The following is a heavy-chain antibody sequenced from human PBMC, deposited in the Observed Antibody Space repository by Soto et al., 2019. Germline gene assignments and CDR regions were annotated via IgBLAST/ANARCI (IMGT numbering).Heavy chain of an antibody. CDR2: IYYSGST. J-gene: IGHJ6*02. CDR3: ARLSGYCSSTSCKQIYYYYGMDV. D-gene: IGHD2-2*01. V-gene: IGHV4-59*01. Sequence: SETLSLTCTVSGGSISSYYWSWIRQPPGKGLEWIGYIYYSGSTNYNPSLKSRVTISVDTSKNQFSLKLSSVTAADTAVYYCARLSGYCSSTSCKQIYYYYGMDVWGQGTTVTVSS. CDR1: GGSISSYY.